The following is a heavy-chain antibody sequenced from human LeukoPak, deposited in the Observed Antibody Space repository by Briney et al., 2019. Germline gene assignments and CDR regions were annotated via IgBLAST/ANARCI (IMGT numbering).Heavy chain of an antibody. CDR3: ARVEGAAYYFDY. Sequence: GSLRLSCAPSGFTVSSNYMGWVRQAPGKGLEWVSVIYSGGRIYYADSVKGRFTISRDNSKNTLYLQMNSLRPEDTAVYYCARVEGAAYYFDYWGQGTLVTVSS. V-gene: IGHV3-53*01. D-gene: IGHD1-26*01. J-gene: IGHJ4*02. CDR1: GFTVSSNY. CDR2: IYSGGRI.